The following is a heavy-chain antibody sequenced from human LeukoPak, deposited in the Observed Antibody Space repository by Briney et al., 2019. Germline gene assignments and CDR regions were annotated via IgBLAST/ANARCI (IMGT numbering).Heavy chain of an antibody. Sequence: SQSLSLTCTVSGGSISSGSYYWSWIRQPAGKGLEWIGRIYTSGSTNYNPSLKSRVTISVDTSKNQFSLKLSSVTAADTAVYYCARAPTPLYSGSYYDYWGQGTLVTVSS. J-gene: IGHJ4*02. CDR3: ARAPTPLYSGSYYDY. V-gene: IGHV4-61*02. CDR2: IYTSGST. D-gene: IGHD1-26*01. CDR1: GGSISSGSYY.